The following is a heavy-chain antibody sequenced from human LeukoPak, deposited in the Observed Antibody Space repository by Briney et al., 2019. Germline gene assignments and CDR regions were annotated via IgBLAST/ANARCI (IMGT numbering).Heavy chain of an antibody. CDR3: ASHGSGSYYSYYYYMDV. V-gene: IGHV3-20*04. Sequence: GGSLRLSCAASGFTFSSYSMNWVRQAPGKGLEWVSGINWNGGSTGYADSVKGRFTISRDNAKNSLYLQMNSLRAEDTALYYCASHGSGSYYSYYYYMDVWGKGTTVTVSS. CDR2: INWNGGST. D-gene: IGHD3-10*01. J-gene: IGHJ6*03. CDR1: GFTFSSYS.